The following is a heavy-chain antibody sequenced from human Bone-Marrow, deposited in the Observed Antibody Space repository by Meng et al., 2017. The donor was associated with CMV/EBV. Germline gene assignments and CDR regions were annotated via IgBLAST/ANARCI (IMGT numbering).Heavy chain of an antibody. CDR1: GFTFSSYD. V-gene: IGHV3-13*03. D-gene: IGHD2-2*01. Sequence: GESLKISCAACGFTFSSYDMHWVRQATGKGLEWVSAIGTAGDTYYPGSVKGQFTISRENAKNSLYLQMNSLRAEDTAVYYCARDQTDIVVVPASTSYYYGMDVWGQGTTVTVSS. J-gene: IGHJ6*02. CDR3: ARDQTDIVVVPASTSYYYGMDV. CDR2: IGTAGDT.